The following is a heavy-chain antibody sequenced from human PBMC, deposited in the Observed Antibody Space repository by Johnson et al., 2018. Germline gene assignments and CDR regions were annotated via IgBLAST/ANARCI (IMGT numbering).Heavy chain of an antibody. D-gene: IGHD3-22*01. CDR3: AREGYDSSGYYPYYMDV. CDR1: GFTFNSYA. V-gene: IGHV3-48*01. CDR2: ISTRSSAI. Sequence: VQLLESGGGLVQPGGSXRLSCAASGFTFNSYAMNWVRQAPGKGLEWVSYISTRSSAIYYADSVRGRFTISRDNAKNSLYLQMNSLRAEDTAVYYCAREGYDSSGYYPYYMDVWGKGTTVTVSS. J-gene: IGHJ6*03.